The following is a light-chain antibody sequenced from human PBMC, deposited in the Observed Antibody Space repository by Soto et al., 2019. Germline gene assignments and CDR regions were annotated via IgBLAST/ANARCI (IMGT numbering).Light chain of an antibody. Sequence: DIQMTQSPSSVSASVGDRVTITCRASQDISVWLGWYQQKPGKAPKLLIYAASNLQTGVPSSFSGSGSGTDFTLSINSLQPEDFATYYCQQANSFPRTFGPGTKVDIK. J-gene: IGKJ3*01. CDR3: QQANSFPRT. V-gene: IGKV1D-12*01. CDR1: QDISVW. CDR2: AAS.